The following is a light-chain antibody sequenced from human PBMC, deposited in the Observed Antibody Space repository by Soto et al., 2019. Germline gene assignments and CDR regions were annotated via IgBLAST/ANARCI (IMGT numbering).Light chain of an antibody. J-gene: IGKJ4*01. CDR1: QSIGYY. CDR3: APYGSSIS. CDR2: DAS. Sequence: RTRAVSGEGVATGARRASQSIGYYLAWYQEKPGQAPRLLIYDASIRATGIPARFSGSGSGTDFTLPLSRLESEAFAAYYCAPYGSSISFAGGTKVDIK. V-gene: IGKV3-20*01.